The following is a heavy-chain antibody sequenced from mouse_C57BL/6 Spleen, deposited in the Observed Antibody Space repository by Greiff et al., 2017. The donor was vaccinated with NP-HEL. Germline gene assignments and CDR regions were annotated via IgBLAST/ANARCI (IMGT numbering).Heavy chain of an antibody. CDR3: ARERDYGDAWFAY. J-gene: IGHJ3*01. D-gene: IGHD2-13*01. CDR2: IDPSDSYT. Sequence: QVHLQQSGAELVMPGASVQLSCKASGYTFTSYWMHWVKQRPGQGLEWIGEIDPSDSYTNYNQKFKGKSTLTVDKSSSTAYMQLSSLTSEDSAVYYCARERDYGDAWFAYWGQGTLVTVSA. V-gene: IGHV1-69*01. CDR1: GYTFTSYW.